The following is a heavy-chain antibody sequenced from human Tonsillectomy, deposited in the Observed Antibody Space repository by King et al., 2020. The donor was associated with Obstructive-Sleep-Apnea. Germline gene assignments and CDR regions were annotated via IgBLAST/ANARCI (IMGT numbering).Heavy chain of an antibody. CDR3: ARDSGSSCFQR. Sequence: VQLVESGGGLVKPGGSLRLSGAASGFTFSSYSMNWVRQAPGEGLEWVSSISSSSSYIFYADSVKGRLNLSRDNAKNSLYLQMNSLRAEDTAVYYCARDSGSSCFQRWGQGSLVTVSS. J-gene: IGHJ1*01. CDR1: GFTFSSYS. CDR2: ISSSSSYI. D-gene: IGHD6-13*01. V-gene: IGHV3-21*01.